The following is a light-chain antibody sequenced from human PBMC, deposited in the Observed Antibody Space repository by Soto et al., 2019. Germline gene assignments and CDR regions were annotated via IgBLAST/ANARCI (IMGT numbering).Light chain of an antibody. V-gene: IGLV1-44*01. Sequence: QLVLTQPPSASGTPGQRVTISCSGSSSNIGSNTVNWYQQLPGTAPKLLIYSNNQRSSGVPDRFSGSKSGTSASLAISGRQSEDEADYYCAAWDDSLNGWVSGGGTKLTVL. CDR2: SNN. CDR3: AAWDDSLNGWV. CDR1: SSNIGSNT. J-gene: IGLJ3*02.